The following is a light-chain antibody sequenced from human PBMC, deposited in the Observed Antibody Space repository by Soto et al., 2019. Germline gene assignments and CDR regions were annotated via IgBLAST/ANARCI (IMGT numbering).Light chain of an antibody. CDR1: QSISTW. Sequence: DIQMAQSPSTLSASVGDRVTITCRASQSISTWLVWYQQKPGKAPKVLIYDASSLQSGVPSRFSGHGSGIDFTLTISSLQPDDSAIYYCQQYKTYTTFGQGTKVDIK. CDR3: QQYKTYTT. CDR2: DAS. V-gene: IGKV1-5*01. J-gene: IGKJ2*01.